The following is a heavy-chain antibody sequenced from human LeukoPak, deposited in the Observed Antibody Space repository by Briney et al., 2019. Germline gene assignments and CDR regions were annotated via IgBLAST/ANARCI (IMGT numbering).Heavy chain of an antibody. CDR2: INHSGST. J-gene: IGHJ4*02. D-gene: IGHD3-3*01. CDR1: GGSFSGYY. CDR3: ARSRGYISRFLEWLPTAVYFDY. V-gene: IGHV4-34*01. Sequence: SETLSLTCAVYGGSFSGYYWSWIRQPPGKGLEWIGEINHSGSTNYNPSLKSRVTISVDTSKNQFSLKLSSVTAADTAVYYCARSRGYISRFLEWLPTAVYFDYWGQGTLVTVSS.